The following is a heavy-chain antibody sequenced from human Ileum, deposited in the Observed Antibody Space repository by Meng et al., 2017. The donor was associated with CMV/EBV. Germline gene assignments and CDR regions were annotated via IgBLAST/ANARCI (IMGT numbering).Heavy chain of an antibody. D-gene: IGHD1-14*01. J-gene: IGHJ4*02. CDR3: TTRTY. Sequence: SLRLSCEASEFNFKSARMNWVRQAAGKGLEWVGRIKSKTDGGTTDYAAPVKDRFTISRDDSRNTLFLQMTSLKTEDTAVYFCTTRTYWGRGTLVTVSS. CDR2: IKSKTDGGTT. V-gene: IGHV3-15*01. CDR1: EFNFKSAR.